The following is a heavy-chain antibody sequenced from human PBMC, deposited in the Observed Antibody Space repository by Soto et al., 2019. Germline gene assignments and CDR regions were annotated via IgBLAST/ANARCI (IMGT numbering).Heavy chain of an antibody. Sequence: EVQLLESGGGLVQPGGSLRLSCAASGFTFSSYAMNWVRQAPGKGLEWVSGINDDGGTTHYEDSVKGRVTISRDNSKNTLHLQMNSLRAEDTAVYYCAKRLTRSRDSYHGIDVWGQGTTVNVSS. V-gene: IGHV3-23*01. CDR3: AKRLTRSRDSYHGIDV. J-gene: IGHJ6*02. CDR1: GFTFSSYA. D-gene: IGHD1-26*01. CDR2: INDDGGTT.